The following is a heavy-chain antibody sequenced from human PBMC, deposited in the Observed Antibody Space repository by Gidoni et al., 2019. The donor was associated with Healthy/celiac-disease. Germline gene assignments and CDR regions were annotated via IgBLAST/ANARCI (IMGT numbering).Heavy chain of an antibody. CDR2: IYYSGST. CDR1: GCSLSSGGYY. D-gene: IGHD3-16*01. J-gene: IGHJ6*03. V-gene: IGHV4-31*03. Sequence: QLQLQESGPGLVTPSPTLSLTCTVSGCSLSSGGYYWSWIRQHPGKGLEWIGYIYYSGSTYYNPSLKSRVTISVDTSKNQFSLKLSSVTAADTAVYYCARSHDVYYYYDMDVWGKGTTVTVSS. CDR3: ARSHDVYYYYDMDV.